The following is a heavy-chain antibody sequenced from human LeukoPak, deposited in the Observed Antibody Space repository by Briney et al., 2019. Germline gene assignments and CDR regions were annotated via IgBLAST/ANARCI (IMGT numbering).Heavy chain of an antibody. CDR1: GGSISSYY. CDR2: IYFNGRT. Sequence: SETLSLTCTVSGGSISSYYWSWIRQPPGKGLEWIGYIYFNGRTNHNPSLKSRVTISVDTSKNQFSLMLTSVTAADTAVYYCARHQLVWFGELLGPIDYWGQGNLVTVSS. D-gene: IGHD3-10*01. J-gene: IGHJ4*02. CDR3: ARHQLVWFGELLGPIDY. V-gene: IGHV4-59*08.